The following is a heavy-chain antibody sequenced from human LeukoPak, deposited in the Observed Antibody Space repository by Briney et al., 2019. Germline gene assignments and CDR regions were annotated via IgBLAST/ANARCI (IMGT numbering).Heavy chain of an antibody. CDR1: GFTFSSYW. CDR2: IKQDGSEK. Sequence: GGSLRLSCAASGFTFSSYWMSWVRQAPGKGLEWVANIKQDGSEKYYVDSVKGRFTISRDNAKNSLYLQMNSLRAEDTAVYYCARYYHHSYSYGGFDYWGQGTLVTVSS. V-gene: IGHV3-7*01. J-gene: IGHJ4*02. D-gene: IGHD5-18*01. CDR3: ARYYHHSYSYGGFDY.